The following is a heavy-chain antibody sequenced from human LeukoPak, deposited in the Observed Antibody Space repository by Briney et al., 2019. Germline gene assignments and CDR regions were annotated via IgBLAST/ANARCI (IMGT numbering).Heavy chain of an antibody. CDR1: GVTFSSNR. CDR3: TRLGSNREFDWLLKYYYCYYMFV. D-gene: IGHD3-9*01. CDR2: TRQEGSKK. J-gene: IGHJ6*03. V-gene: IGHV3-7*01. Sequence: GGSLILSCAATGVTFSSNRMSWVRQAPGTGLDWVANTRQEGSKKYYVDPVTGRFTISRDNAKHSRDLHMTSLRAEDTAVYYCTRLGSNREFDWLLKYYYCYYMFVWGKGDTVTISS.